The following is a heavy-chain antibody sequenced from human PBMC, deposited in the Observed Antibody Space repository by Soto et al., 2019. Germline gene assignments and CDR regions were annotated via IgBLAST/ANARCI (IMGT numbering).Heavy chain of an antibody. CDR2: IYSSGST. D-gene: IGHD5-12*01. CDR1: DGSVGSGSYY. J-gene: IGHJ4*02. V-gene: IGHV4-61*01. Sequence: TLSLTCTVSDGSVGSGSYYWTWIRQPPGKGLEWIGYIYSSGSTLYNPSLKSRVIISVDTSMNQFSLKLSSVTAADTAVYYCARDSLALFDSWGQGTLVTVSS. CDR3: ARDSLALFDS.